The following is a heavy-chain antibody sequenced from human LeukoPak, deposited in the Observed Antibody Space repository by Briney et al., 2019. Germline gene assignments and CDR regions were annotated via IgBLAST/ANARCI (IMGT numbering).Heavy chain of an antibody. Sequence: TAGGSLRLSCAASGFTFSSYSMNWVRQAPGKGLEWVSSISSSSSYIYYADSAKGRFTISRDNAKNSLYLQMNSLRAEDTAVYYCANRIGGFAYWGQGTLVTVSS. J-gene: IGHJ4*02. CDR3: ANRIGGFAY. CDR1: GFTFSSYS. V-gene: IGHV3-21*04. CDR2: ISSSSSYI. D-gene: IGHD3-10*01.